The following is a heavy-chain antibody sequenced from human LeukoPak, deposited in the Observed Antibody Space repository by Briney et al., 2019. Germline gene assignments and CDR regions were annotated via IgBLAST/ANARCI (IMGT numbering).Heavy chain of an antibody. CDR2: ISYSGST. V-gene: IGHV4-59*08. CDR1: GGSFSGYY. J-gene: IGHJ4*02. D-gene: IGHD3-22*01. CDR3: ASHYDSSAYFVF. Sequence: SETLSLTCAVYGGSFSGYYWSWIRQPPGKGLEWIGYISYSGSTNYNPSLKNRATISVDTSTNQFSLKLSSVTAADTAVYYCASHYDSSAYFVFWGQGTLVTVSS.